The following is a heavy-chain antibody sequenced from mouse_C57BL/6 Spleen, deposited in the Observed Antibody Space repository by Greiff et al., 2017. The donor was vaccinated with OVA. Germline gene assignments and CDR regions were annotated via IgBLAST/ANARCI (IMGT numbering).Heavy chain of an antibody. Sequence: EVKLQESGPGLVKPSQSLSLTCSVTGYSITSGYYWNWIRQFPGNKLEWMGYISYDGSNNYNPSLKNRISITRDTSKNQFFLKLNSVTTEDTATYYCARSGGHYFDYWGQGTTLTVSS. CDR1: GYSITSGYY. D-gene: IGHD1-1*02. J-gene: IGHJ2*01. V-gene: IGHV3-6*01. CDR2: ISYDGSN. CDR3: ARSGGHYFDY.